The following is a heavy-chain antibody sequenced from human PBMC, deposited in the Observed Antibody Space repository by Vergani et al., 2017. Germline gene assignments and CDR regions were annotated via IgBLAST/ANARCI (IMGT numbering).Heavy chain of an antibody. V-gene: IGHV4-59*01. D-gene: IGHD3-10*01. Sequence: QVQLQESGPGLVKPPETLSLSCTVPGGSIRSYYWSWIRQPPGKGLEWIGYIYYRGSAKYNPSLESRVTMSVETSKNQFYLNLTSVTAADTAVYYCARSYGYDAFDVWGQGTKVTVSS. CDR1: GGSIRSYY. J-gene: IGHJ3*01. CDR3: ARSYGYDAFDV. CDR2: IYYRGSA.